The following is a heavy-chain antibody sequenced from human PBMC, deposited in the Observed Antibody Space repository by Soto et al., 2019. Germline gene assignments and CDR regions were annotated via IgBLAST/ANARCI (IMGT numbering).Heavy chain of an antibody. CDR3: ARVSSSSGYYYYGMDV. CDR2: ISSYNGNT. V-gene: IGHV1-18*01. CDR1: SYTFTNYG. D-gene: IGHD6-6*01. Sequence: ASVKVSCKASSYTFTNYGINWVRQAPGQGLEWMGWISSYNGNTNYAQKFQGWVTMTRDTSISTAYMELSRLRSDDTAVYYCARVSSSSGYYYYGMDVWGQGTTVTVSS. J-gene: IGHJ6*02.